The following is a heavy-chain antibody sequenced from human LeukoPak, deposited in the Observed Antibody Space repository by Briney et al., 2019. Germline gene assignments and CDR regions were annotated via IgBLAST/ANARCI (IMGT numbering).Heavy chain of an antibody. V-gene: IGHV1-2*02. D-gene: IGHD3-22*01. CDR1: GYTFTGYY. CDR2: TNPNSGGT. CDR3: ARDPRDFYYDSSGYTGTRYAFDY. Sequence: ASVNVSCKASGYTFTGYYMHWVRQAPGQGLEWMGWTNPNSGGTNYAQKFQGRVTMTRDTSISTAYMELSRLRSDDTAVYYCARDPRDFYYDSSGYTGTRYAFDYWGQGTLVTVSS. J-gene: IGHJ4*02.